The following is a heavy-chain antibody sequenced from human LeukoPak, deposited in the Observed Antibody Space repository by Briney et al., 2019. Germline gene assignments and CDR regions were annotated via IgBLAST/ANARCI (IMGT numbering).Heavy chain of an antibody. J-gene: IGHJ4*02. Sequence: SVKVSCKASGGTFSSYAISWVRLAPGQGLEWMGGIIPIFGTANYAQKFQGRVTITADKSTSTAYMELSSLRSEDTAVYYCAGLHSGYDRRAYWGQGTLVTVSS. D-gene: IGHD5-12*01. CDR1: GGTFSSYA. CDR2: IIPIFGTA. V-gene: IGHV1-69*06. CDR3: AGLHSGYDRRAY.